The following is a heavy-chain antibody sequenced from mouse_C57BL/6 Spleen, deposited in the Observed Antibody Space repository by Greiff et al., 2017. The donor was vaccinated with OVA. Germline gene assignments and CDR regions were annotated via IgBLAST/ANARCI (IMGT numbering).Heavy chain of an antibody. D-gene: IGHD1-1*01. Sequence: EVMLVESGGGLVQPGGSLSLSCAASGFTFTDYYMSWVRQPPGKALEWLGFIRNKANGYTTEYSASVKGRFTISRDNSQSILYLQMNALRAEDSATYYCARYNYGSSYEAMDYWGQGTSVTVSS. CDR1: GFTFTDYY. CDR3: ARYNYGSSYEAMDY. V-gene: IGHV7-3*01. J-gene: IGHJ4*01. CDR2: IRNKANGYTT.